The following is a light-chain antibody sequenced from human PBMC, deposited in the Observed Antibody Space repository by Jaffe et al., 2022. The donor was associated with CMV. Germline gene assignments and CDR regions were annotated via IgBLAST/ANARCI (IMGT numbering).Light chain of an antibody. CDR1: RSLSNY. V-gene: IGKV3-11*01. CDR3: QQRGSWPPIT. Sequence: EIVLTQSPATLSLSPGERATLSCRASRSLSNYLAWYQHKPGQAPRLLIYDASSRATGIPARFSGSGSGTDFTLTISSLEPEDFAVYYCQQRGSWPPITFGQGTRLEIK. J-gene: IGKJ5*01. CDR2: DAS.